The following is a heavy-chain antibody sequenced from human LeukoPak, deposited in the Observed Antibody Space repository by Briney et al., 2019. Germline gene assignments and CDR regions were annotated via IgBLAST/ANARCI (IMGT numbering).Heavy chain of an antibody. CDR1: GFTFSSYG. J-gene: IGHJ3*02. Sequence: GGSLRLSCAASGFTFSSYGMHWVRQAPGKGLEWVAVIWYDGSNKYYADSVKGRFTISRDNSKNTLYLQMNSLRPEDTAVYYCARGPVYYGSGSSHGFDIWGQGTMVTVSS. D-gene: IGHD3-10*01. CDR3: ARGPVYYGSGSSHGFDI. CDR2: IWYDGSNK. V-gene: IGHV3-33*01.